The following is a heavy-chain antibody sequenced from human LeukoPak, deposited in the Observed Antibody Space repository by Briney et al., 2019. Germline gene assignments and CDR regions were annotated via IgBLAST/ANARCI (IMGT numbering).Heavy chain of an antibody. J-gene: IGHJ3*02. CDR2: ISGSSSTT. D-gene: IGHD6-19*01. CDR1: GFTFTSYS. Sequence: GGSLRLSCAASGFTFTSYSMNWVRQAPGKGLEWVSYISGSSSTTLYADSVKGRFTISRDNAKNSLYLQMNSLRAEDTAVYYCAKKGVRIAVAGSGDAFDIWGQGTMVTVSS. V-gene: IGHV3-48*04. CDR3: AKKGVRIAVAGSGDAFDI.